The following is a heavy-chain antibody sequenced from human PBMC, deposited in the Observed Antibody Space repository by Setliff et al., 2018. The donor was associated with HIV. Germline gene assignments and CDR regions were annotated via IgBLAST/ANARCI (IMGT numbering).Heavy chain of an antibody. CDR2: IYYTGST. CDR3: VRGNPDYDILTGYWSYYFDY. Sequence: SETLSLTCTVSGDSITSYYWTWIRQPPGKGLEWIGHIYYTGSTNYNPSLKSRVIISLDTSKNQFSLNLNSVTAADTAVYYCVRGNPDYDILTGYWSYYFDYWGQGTLVTVSS. J-gene: IGHJ4*02. CDR1: GDSITSYY. D-gene: IGHD3-9*01. V-gene: IGHV4-59*01.